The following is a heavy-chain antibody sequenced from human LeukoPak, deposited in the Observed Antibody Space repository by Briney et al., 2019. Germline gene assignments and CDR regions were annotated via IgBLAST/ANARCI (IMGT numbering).Heavy chain of an antibody. CDR2: INSDGSSI. J-gene: IGHJ3*02. CDR1: GFTFSNYW. CDR3: ARGSTMIRNVCDI. D-gene: IGHD3-10*01. Sequence: GGSLRLSCAASGFTFSNYWMHWVRQAPGKGLVWVSRINSDGSSISYADSVKGRFTISRDNAKNTLYLQMNSLRAEDTAVYYCARGSTMIRNVCDIWGQGTMVTVSS. V-gene: IGHV3-74*01.